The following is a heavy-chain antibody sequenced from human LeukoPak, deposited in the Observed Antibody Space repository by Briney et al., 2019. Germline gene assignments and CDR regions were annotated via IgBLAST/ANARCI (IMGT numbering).Heavy chain of an antibody. Sequence: PGGSLRLSCAASGLTFSSFGMNWVRQAPGKGLEWVSSISSTSSYIYYADSVKGRFTISRDNAKNSLYLQMDSLRAEDTAVYYCAREKGVSSSWGFDYWGQGTLVTVSS. D-gene: IGHD6-6*01. CDR3: AREKGVSSSWGFDY. CDR2: ISSTSSYI. J-gene: IGHJ4*02. CDR1: GLTFSSFG. V-gene: IGHV3-21*01.